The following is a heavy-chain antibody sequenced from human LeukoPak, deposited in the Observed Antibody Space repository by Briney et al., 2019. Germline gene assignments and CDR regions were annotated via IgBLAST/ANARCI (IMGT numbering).Heavy chain of an antibody. Sequence: SETLSLTCTVSGYSISSGYYWGWIRQPPGKGLEWIGYIHYSGSTNYNPSLKSRVTISVDTSKNQLSLKLSSVTAADTAVYYCARTTEGYCRGRSCYSYYYYMDVWGKGTTVTVSS. D-gene: IGHD2-15*01. CDR2: IHYSGST. CDR1: GYSISSGYY. CDR3: ARTTEGYCRGRSCYSYYYYMDV. J-gene: IGHJ6*03. V-gene: IGHV4-61*01.